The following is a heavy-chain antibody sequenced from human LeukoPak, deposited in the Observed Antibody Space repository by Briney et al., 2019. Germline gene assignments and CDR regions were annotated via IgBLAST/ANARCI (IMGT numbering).Heavy chain of an antibody. CDR2: ISSGGSTT. Sequence: PGGSLRLSCAASGFTFSDYYMSWIRQAPGKGLQWISFISSGGSTTNYADSVKGRFTISRDNAKNSLYLQMNSLSAEDTAVYYCAKGPTPLSSRGWIDPWGQGTLVTVSS. CDR1: GFTFSDYY. J-gene: IGHJ5*02. D-gene: IGHD6-13*01. CDR3: AKGPTPLSSRGWIDP. V-gene: IGHV3-11*01.